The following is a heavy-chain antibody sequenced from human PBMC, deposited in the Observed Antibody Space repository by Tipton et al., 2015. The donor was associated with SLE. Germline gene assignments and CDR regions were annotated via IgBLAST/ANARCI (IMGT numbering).Heavy chain of an antibody. Sequence: TLSLTCAVYGGSISSSSSYYWAWIRQPPGKGAEWIGEINHRGSTNYNPSLKSRVTISIDTSKNQFSLKLSSVTAADTAVYYCARDGLFHFDLWGRGTLVTVSS. D-gene: IGHD3/OR15-3a*01. V-gene: IGHV4-34*01. CDR1: GGSISSSSSYY. CDR2: INHRGST. CDR3: ARDGLFHFDL. J-gene: IGHJ2*01.